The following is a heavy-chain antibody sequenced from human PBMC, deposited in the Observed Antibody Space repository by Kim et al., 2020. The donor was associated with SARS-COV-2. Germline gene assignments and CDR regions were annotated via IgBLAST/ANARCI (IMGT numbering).Heavy chain of an antibody. Sequence: RKFPGRVTMTRDTSTSTVYMGLSSLGSEDTAVYYCARDVFLVPSSSGLDYWGQGTLVTVSS. D-gene: IGHD6-19*01. J-gene: IGHJ4*02. CDR3: ARDVFLVPSSSGLDY. V-gene: IGHV1-46*01.